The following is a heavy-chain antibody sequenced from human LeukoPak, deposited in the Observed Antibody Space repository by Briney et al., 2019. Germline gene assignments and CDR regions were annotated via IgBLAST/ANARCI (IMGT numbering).Heavy chain of an antibody. CDR1: GGSISSYY. Sequence: SETLSLTCTVSGGSISSYYWSWIRQPAGKGLEWIGRIYTSGSTNYNPSLKSRVTMSVDTSKNQFSLKLSSVTAADTAVYYCARDDFWSGYYSADSYWGQGTLVTVSS. CDR3: ARDDFWSGYYSADSY. J-gene: IGHJ4*02. V-gene: IGHV4-4*07. CDR2: IYTSGST. D-gene: IGHD3-3*01.